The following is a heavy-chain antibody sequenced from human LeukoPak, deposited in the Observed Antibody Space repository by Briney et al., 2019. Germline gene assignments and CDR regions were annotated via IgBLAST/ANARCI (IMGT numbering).Heavy chain of an antibody. V-gene: IGHV3-30*18. Sequence: GGSLRLSYAASGFTFSSYGMHWVRQAPGKGLEWVAVISYDGSNKYYADSVKGRFTISRDNSKNTLYLQMNSLRAGDTAVYYCAKDRPRGSGYLGYYLDYWGQGTLVTVSS. CDR2: ISYDGSNK. J-gene: IGHJ4*02. D-gene: IGHD3-22*01. CDR3: AKDRPRGSGYLGYYLDY. CDR1: GFTFSSYG.